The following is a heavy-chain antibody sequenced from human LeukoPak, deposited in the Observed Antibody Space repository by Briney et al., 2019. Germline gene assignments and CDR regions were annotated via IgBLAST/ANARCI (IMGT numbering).Heavy chain of an antibody. CDR1: GGTFSSYA. J-gene: IGHJ3*02. V-gene: IGHV1-69*01. Sequence: GSSVKVSCKASGGTFSSYAISWVRQAPGQGLEWMGGIIPIFGTANYAQKFQGRVTITADESTSTAYMELSSLRSEDTAVYYCARAGGYCSSTSCYSAFDIWGQGTVVTVSS. D-gene: IGHD2-2*02. CDR3: ARAGGYCSSTSCYSAFDI. CDR2: IIPIFGTA.